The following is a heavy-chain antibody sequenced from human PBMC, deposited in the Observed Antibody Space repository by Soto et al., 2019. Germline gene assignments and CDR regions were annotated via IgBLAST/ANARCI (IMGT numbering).Heavy chain of an antibody. CDR3: AKDSPPGGGCGSNQYWYFDL. J-gene: IGHJ2*01. D-gene: IGHD2-15*01. CDR1: GFTFWSYA. Sequence: EVQLLESGGDLAQPGGSLRLSCAASGFTFWSYAMSWVRQAPGKGLEWVSGISATGGSTHYADSVKGRFTISRDNYKNDVLYLHLNCLGIDATAVYFCAKDSPPGGGCGSNQYWYFDLWGRGTLVTVSS. CDR2: ISATGGST. V-gene: IGHV3-23*01.